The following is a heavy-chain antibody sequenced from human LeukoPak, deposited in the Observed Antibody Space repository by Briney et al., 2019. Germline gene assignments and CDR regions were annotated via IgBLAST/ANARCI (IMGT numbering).Heavy chain of an antibody. D-gene: IGHD6-19*01. Sequence: GGPLRLSCAASGFTFSSYSMNWVRQAPGKGLEWVSSISSSSSYIYYADSVKGRFTISRDNAKNSLYLQMNSLRAEDTAVYYCARLIPRSQTPAVAGTWDSYWGQGTLVTVSS. J-gene: IGHJ4*02. CDR3: ARLIPRSQTPAVAGTWDSY. CDR2: ISSSSSYI. V-gene: IGHV3-21*01. CDR1: GFTFSSYS.